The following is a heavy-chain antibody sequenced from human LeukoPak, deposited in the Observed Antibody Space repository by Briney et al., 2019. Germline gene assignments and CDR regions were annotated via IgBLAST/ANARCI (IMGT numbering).Heavy chain of an antibody. CDR3: SIIFGGSWYLWFDP. CDR1: RHTFTVWH. Sequence: ASVNVSCTASRHTFTVWHIHWVRQAPGQGLEWMGLINPNIGVTNYAQNFQGRVTLTRDTSANTLYIHMRRLRDDETALYYSSIIFGGSWYLWFDPWGRGAMVTVSS. D-gene: IGHD6-13*01. CDR2: INPNIGVT. J-gene: IGHJ5*02. V-gene: IGHV1-2*06.